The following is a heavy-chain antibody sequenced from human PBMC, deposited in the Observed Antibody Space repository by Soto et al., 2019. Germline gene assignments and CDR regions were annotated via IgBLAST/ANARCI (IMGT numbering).Heavy chain of an antibody. CDR3: ARKDSRYFWFDP. CDR2: INHSGST. Sequence: QVQLQQWGAGLLKPSETLSLTCAVYGGSFSGYYWSWIRQPPGKGLEWIGEINHSGSTNYNPSLKRQATIPVCTAKNHFSLKLSSVTAADTAVHYRARKDSRYFWFDPWGQGTLVTVSS. J-gene: IGHJ5*02. CDR1: GGSFSGYY. D-gene: IGHD3-16*02. V-gene: IGHV4-34*01.